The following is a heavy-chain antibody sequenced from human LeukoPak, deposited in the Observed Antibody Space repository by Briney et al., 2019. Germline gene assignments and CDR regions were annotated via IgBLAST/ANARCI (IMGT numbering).Heavy chain of an antibody. CDR2: IRYDGSNK. CDR3: AKVIPDTVVVVAATAPFDY. V-gene: IGHV3-30*02. CDR1: GFTFSSYG. J-gene: IGHJ4*02. Sequence: GGSLRLSCAASGFTFSSYGMHWVRQAPGKGLEWVAFIRYDGSNKYYADSVKGRFTISRDNSKNTLYLQMNSLRAEDTAVYYCAKVIPDTVVVVAATAPFDYWGQGTLVTVSS. D-gene: IGHD2-15*01.